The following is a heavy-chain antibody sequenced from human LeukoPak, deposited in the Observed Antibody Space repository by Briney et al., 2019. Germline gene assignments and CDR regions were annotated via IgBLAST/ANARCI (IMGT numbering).Heavy chain of an antibody. CDR3: ARVSKYYDILTTYGMDV. D-gene: IGHD3-9*01. J-gene: IGHJ6*04. CDR1: GFTFSSYE. Sequence: GGSLRLSCAASGFTFSSYEMNWVRQAPGKGLEWGSYISSSGSTIYYADSVKGRFTISRDNAKNSLYLQMSSLRAEDTAVYYCARVSKYYDILTTYGMDVWGKGTTVTVSS. V-gene: IGHV3-48*03. CDR2: ISSSGSTI.